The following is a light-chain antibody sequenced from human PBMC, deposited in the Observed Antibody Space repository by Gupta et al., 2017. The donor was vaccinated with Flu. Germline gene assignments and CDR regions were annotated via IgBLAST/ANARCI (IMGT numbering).Light chain of an antibody. Sequence: DIQMTQSPSIMSASVGDRVTITCRASQSISNWLAWYQQKLGEAPKVLIYKASTLESGVPSRFSGSGSGTEFTLTISSLQPDDFATYYCQQYNTYPTFGQGTKVDIK. J-gene: IGKJ1*01. CDR2: KAS. CDR3: QQYNTYPT. V-gene: IGKV1-5*03. CDR1: QSISNW.